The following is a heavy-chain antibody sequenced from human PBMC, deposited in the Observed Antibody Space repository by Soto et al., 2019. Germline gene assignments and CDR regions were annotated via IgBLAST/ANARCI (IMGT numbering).Heavy chain of an antibody. CDR2: ISYDGSNK. V-gene: IGHV3-30*03. CDR3: ATKSPHWGSYTIDY. CDR1: GFTFSSYG. Sequence: GSLRLSCAASGFTFSSYGMHWVRQAPGKGLEWVAVISYDGSNKYYADSVKGRFTISRDNSKNTLYLQMNSLRAEDTAVYYCATKSPHWGSYTIDYWGQGTLVTVSS. D-gene: IGHD3-16*01. J-gene: IGHJ4*02.